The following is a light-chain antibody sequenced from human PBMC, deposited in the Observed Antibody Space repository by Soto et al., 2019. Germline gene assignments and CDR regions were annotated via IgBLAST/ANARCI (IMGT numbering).Light chain of an antibody. CDR3: QQYDSSPYT. CDR2: AAS. J-gene: IGKJ2*01. CDR1: PSVSSTY. Sequence: DIVSTQSPGPLSSSAGERTTLSCSGSPSVSSTYLSWYQQKPGQAPRLLIYAASSRETGIPDTFSGSGSGTDFTLTISSLQPEDLAVYYCQQYDSSPYTFGQGTKVDIK. V-gene: IGKV3-20*01.